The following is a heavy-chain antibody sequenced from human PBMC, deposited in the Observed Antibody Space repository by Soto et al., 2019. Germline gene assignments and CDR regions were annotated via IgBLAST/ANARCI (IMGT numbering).Heavy chain of an antibody. CDR3: ARELSNAFWSGYPYYYYGMDV. J-gene: IGHJ6*02. V-gene: IGHV1-18*01. CDR1: GYTFTSYG. CDR2: ISAYNGNT. Sequence: ASVKVSCKASGYTFTSYGISWVRQAPGQGLEWMGWISAYNGNTNYAQKLQGRVTMTTDTSTSTAYMELRSLRSDDTAVYYCARELSNAFWSGYPYYYYGMDVWGQGTTVTVSS. D-gene: IGHD3-3*01.